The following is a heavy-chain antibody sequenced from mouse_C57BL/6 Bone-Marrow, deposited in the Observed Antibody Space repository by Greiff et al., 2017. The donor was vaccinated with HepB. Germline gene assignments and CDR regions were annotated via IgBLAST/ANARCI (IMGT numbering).Heavy chain of an antibody. D-gene: IGHD4-1*01. Sequence: QVQLQQSGAELARPGASVKLSCKASGYTFTSYGISWVKQRTGQGLEWIGEIYPRSGNTYYNEKFKGKATLTADKSSSTAYMELRSLTSEDSAVDFCARSGLGRNWYFDVWGTGTTVTVSS. CDR1: GYTFTSYG. V-gene: IGHV1-81*01. CDR3: ARSGLGRNWYFDV. J-gene: IGHJ1*03. CDR2: IYPRSGNT.